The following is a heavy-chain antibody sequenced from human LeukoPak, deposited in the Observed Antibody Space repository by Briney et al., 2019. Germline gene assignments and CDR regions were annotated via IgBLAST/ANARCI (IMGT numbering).Heavy chain of an antibody. CDR3: ARDRLRLGYERTNWFDP. D-gene: IGHD2-15*01. CDR2: IYHSGKT. V-gene: IGHV4-38-2*02. Sequence: PSETLSLTCTVSGYSISSGYYWGWIRQPPGKGLEWIGSIYHSGKTYYNPSLKSPVTISVDTSKNQFSLKLTSVTATDTAVYYCARDRLRLGYERTNWFDPWGQGTLVTVSS. J-gene: IGHJ5*02. CDR1: GYSISSGYY.